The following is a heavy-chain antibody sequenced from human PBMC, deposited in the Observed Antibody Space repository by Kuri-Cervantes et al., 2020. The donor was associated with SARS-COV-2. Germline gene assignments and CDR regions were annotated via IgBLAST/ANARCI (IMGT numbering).Heavy chain of an antibody. CDR1: GYTFTSYG. CDR2: ISAYNGNT. V-gene: IGHV1-18*01. D-gene: IGHD6-19*01. CDR3: ARDRGSSGWSWVYYYYGMDV. J-gene: IGHJ6*02. Sequence: ASVKVSCKVSGYTFTSYGISRVRQAPGQGLEWMGWISAYNGNTNYAQKLQGRVTMTTDTSTSTAYMELRSLRSDDTAVYYCARDRGSSGWSWVYYYYGMDVWGQGTTVTVSS.